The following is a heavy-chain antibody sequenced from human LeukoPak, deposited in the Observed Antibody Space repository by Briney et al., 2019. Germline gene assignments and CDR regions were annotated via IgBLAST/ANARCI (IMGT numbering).Heavy chain of an antibody. CDR2: INPNSGGT. D-gene: IGHD6-19*01. J-gene: IGHJ5*02. CDR3: ARSSRVAGSYNWFDP. Sequence: ASVKVSCKASGYTFTGYYMHWVRQAPGRGLEWMGWINPNSGGTNYAQKFQGRVTMTRDTSISIAYMELSRLRSDDTAVYYCARSSRVAGSYNWFDPWGQGTLVTVSS. V-gene: IGHV1-2*02. CDR1: GYTFTGYY.